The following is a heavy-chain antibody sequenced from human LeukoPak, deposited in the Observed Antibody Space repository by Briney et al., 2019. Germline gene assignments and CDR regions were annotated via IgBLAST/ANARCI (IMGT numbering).Heavy chain of an antibody. Sequence: GGSLRLSCAASGFTFSDHYMDWVRQAPGKGLEWVGRTRNKANSYTTEYAASVKGRFTISRDDSKNSLYLQMNSLKTEDTAVYYCARDGTYGDFDYWGQGTLVTVSS. D-gene: IGHD1/OR15-1a*01. J-gene: IGHJ4*02. CDR1: GFTFSDHY. V-gene: IGHV3-72*01. CDR3: ARDGTYGDFDY. CDR2: TRNKANSYTT.